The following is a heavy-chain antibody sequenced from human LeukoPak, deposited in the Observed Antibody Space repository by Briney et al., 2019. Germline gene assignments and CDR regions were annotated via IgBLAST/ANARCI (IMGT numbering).Heavy chain of an antibody. V-gene: IGHV3-11*04. CDR1: GFTFSDYY. CDR2: ISSSGSAI. Sequence: GGSLRLSCAAWGFTFSDYYMSWIRQAPGKGLEWGSYISSSGSAIYYADSVNGRITIARDNAKTSLYLQMNSLIAEDTAVYYCARDRRYGSGSLDYCGQGTLVTVSS. J-gene: IGHJ4*02. CDR3: ARDRRYGSGSLDY. D-gene: IGHD3-10*01.